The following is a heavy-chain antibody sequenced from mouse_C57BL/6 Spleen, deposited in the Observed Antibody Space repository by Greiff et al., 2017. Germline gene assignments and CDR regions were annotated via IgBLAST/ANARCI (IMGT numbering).Heavy chain of an antibody. CDR2: ISYDGSN. J-gene: IGHJ2*01. CDR1: GYSITSGYY. Sequence: EVHLQESGPGLVKPSQSLSLTCSVTGYSITSGYYWNWIRQFPGNKLEWMGYISYDGSNNYNPSLKNRISITRDTSKNQFFLKLNSVTTEDTATYYCARGGDYFDYWGQGTTLTVSS. CDR3: ARGGDYFDY. V-gene: IGHV3-6*01.